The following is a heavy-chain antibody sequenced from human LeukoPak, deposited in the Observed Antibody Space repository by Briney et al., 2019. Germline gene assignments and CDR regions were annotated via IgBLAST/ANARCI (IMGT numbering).Heavy chain of an antibody. V-gene: IGHV3-21*01. J-gene: IGHJ4*02. Sequence: GGSLRLSCAASGFTFSSYSMNWVRQAPGKGLEWVSSISSSSSYIYYADSVKGRFTISRDNAKNSLYLQMNSLRAEDTAVYYCASQRSYYASGSFFDYWGQGTLVTVSS. CDR3: ASQRSYYASGSFFDY. D-gene: IGHD3-10*01. CDR2: ISSSSSYI. CDR1: GFTFSSYS.